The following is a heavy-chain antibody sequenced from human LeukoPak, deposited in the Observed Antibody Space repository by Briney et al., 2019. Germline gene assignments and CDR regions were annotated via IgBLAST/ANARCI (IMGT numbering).Heavy chain of an antibody. CDR1: GFTVSSNY. CDR2: ISGSGGST. CDR3: AKGLTYDYVWGVGFDP. Sequence: GGSLRLSCAASGFTVSSNYMSWVRQAPGKGLEWVSAISGSGGSTYYADSVKGRFTISRDNSKNTLYLQMNSLRAEDTAVYYCAKGLTYDYVWGVGFDPWGQGTLVTVSS. D-gene: IGHD3-16*01. J-gene: IGHJ5*02. V-gene: IGHV3-23*01.